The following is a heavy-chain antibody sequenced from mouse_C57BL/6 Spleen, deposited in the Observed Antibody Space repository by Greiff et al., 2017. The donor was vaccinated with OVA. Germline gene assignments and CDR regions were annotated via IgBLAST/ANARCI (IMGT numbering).Heavy chain of an antibody. CDR3: ARCEGYGSCYKYFDV. Sequence: QVQLQQSGAELVKPGASVKISCKASGYAFSSYWMNWVKQRPGKGLEWIGQIYPGDGDTNYNGKFKGKATLTADKSSSTAYMQLSSLTSEDSAVYFCARCEGYGSCYKYFDVWGTGTTVTVSS. CDR1: GYAFSSYW. D-gene: IGHD1-1*01. V-gene: IGHV1-80*01. J-gene: IGHJ1*03. CDR2: IYPGDGDT.